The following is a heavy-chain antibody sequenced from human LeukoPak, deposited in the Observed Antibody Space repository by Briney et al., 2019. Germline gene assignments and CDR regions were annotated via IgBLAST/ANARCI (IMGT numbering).Heavy chain of an antibody. J-gene: IGHJ4*02. CDR3: ARAHNWKYGTFDY. CDR1: GFTFSSYS. CDR2: ISSSSSYI. V-gene: IGHV3-21*01. D-gene: IGHD1-7*01. Sequence: GGSLRLSCAASGFTFSSYSMNWVRQAPGKGLEWVSSISSSSSYIYYADSVKGRFTISRDNAKNSLHLQMNSLRAEDTAVYSCARAHNWKYGTFDYWGQGTLVTVSS.